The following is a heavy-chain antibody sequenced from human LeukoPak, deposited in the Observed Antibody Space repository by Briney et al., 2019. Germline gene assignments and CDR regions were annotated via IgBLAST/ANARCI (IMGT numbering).Heavy chain of an antibody. Sequence: SVKVSCKASGGTFSSYAISWVRQAPGQGLEWMGGIIPIFGTANYAQKFQGRVTITTDESTSTAYMELSSLRSEDTAVYYCASLSASSNWYRDYYMDVWGKGTTVTVSS. CDR2: IIPIFGTA. D-gene: IGHD6-13*01. CDR1: GGTFSSYA. CDR3: ASLSASSNWYRDYYMDV. V-gene: IGHV1-69*05. J-gene: IGHJ6*03.